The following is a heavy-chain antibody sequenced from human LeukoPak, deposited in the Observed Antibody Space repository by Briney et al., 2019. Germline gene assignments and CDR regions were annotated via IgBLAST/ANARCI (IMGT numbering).Heavy chain of an antibody. Sequence: GGSLRLSCAASGFTFSSFGMHWVRQAPGKGLEWVAFIRYDGSKKYYADSVKGRFTFSRDNSKNTLYLQMNGLRAEDTAVYYCARGAVAGSFDYWGQGTLVTVSS. J-gene: IGHJ4*02. CDR3: ARGAVAGSFDY. CDR1: GFTFSSFG. CDR2: IRYDGSKK. V-gene: IGHV3-30*02. D-gene: IGHD6-19*01.